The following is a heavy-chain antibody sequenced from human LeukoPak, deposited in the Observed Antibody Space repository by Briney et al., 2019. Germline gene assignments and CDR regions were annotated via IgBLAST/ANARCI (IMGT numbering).Heavy chain of an antibody. CDR2: ISSSSSYI. J-gene: IGHJ3*02. CDR1: GFTFSSYS. D-gene: IGHD1-14*01. V-gene: IGHV3-21*01. CDR3: ARAGISGAFDI. Sequence: PGGSLRLSCAASGFTFSSYSMNWVRQAPGKGLEWVSSISSSSSYIYYADSVKGRFTISRDNAKNSLYLQMNSLRAEDTAVYHCARAGISGAFDIWGQGTMVTVSS.